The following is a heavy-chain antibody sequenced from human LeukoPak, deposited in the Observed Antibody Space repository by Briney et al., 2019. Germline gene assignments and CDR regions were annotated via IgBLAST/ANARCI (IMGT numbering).Heavy chain of an antibody. CDR1: GFTFSTFP. J-gene: IGHJ4*02. V-gene: IGHV3-23*01. Sequence: PGGSLRLSCAASGFTFSTFPMSSLRQAPGKGLEWVSGIGASGGSTYYADSVKGRFTISRDNSKNTLYLQMNSLRAEDTAIYYCAKVYGSRGYWGQGTLVTVSS. CDR3: AKVYGSRGY. D-gene: IGHD3-10*01. CDR2: IGASGGST.